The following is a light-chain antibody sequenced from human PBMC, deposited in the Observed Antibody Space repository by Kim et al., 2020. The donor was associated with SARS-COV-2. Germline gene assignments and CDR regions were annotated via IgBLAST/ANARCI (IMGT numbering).Light chain of an antibody. CDR2: DVS. Sequence: QSALTQSASVSGSPGQSITISCSGTSSDVGGYNYVSWYQHHPGKAPKLMIYDVSKRPSGVSNRFSGSKSGNTASLTISGLQAEDEADYYCSSYRSGNTYVFGGGTKLTVL. CDR3: SSYRSGNTYV. J-gene: IGLJ2*01. V-gene: IGLV2-14*03. CDR1: SSDVGGYNY.